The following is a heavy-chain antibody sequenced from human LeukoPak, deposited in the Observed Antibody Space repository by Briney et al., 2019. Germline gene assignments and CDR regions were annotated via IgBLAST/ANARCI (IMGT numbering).Heavy chain of an antibody. CDR2: IYYSGST. J-gene: IGHJ4*02. Sequence: SETLSLTCTVSGGSISSGGYYWSWIRQHPGKGLEWIGYIYYSGSTYYNPSLKSRVTISVDTSKNQFSLNLSSVAAADTAVYYCARGLYYYGPFDYWGQGTLVTVSS. D-gene: IGHD3-10*01. CDR1: GGSISSGGYY. CDR3: ARGLYYYGPFDY. V-gene: IGHV4-31*03.